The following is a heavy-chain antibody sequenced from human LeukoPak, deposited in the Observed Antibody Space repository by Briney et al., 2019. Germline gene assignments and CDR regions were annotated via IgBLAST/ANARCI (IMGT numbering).Heavy chain of an antibody. CDR2: IHYSGGIT. CDR3: AYGSGSYYTLDY. V-gene: IGHV4-59*08. Sequence: SETLSLTCTVSGGSISSYYWSWIRQPPGKGLEWIGYIHYSGGITYYNPSLKSRVTISVDTSKNQFSLSLSSVTAADTAVYYCAYGSGSYYTLDYWGQGTLVTVSS. D-gene: IGHD3-10*01. J-gene: IGHJ4*02. CDR1: GGSISSYY.